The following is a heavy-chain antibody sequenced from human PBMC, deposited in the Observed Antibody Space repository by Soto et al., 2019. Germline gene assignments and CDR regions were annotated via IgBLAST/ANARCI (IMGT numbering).Heavy chain of an antibody. J-gene: IGHJ3*02. CDR2: ISGSGGST. CDR3: HSGTYFLDAFAI. CDR1: GFTFSSYA. D-gene: IGHD1-26*01. V-gene: IGHV3-23*01. Sequence: WGSMRLSCAASGFTFSSYAMSWVRQTPGKGLEWVSAISGSGGSTYYADSVKGRFTSTRDNSKNTLYLQMNSPRAEATAVYYCHSGTYFLDAFAIWGQGTMVTVSS.